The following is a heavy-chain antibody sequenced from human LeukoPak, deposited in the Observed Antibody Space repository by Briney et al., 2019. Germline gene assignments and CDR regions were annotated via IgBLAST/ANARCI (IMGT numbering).Heavy chain of an antibody. CDR1: GFTFSSYA. V-gene: IGHV3-23*01. J-gene: IGHJ4*02. D-gene: IGHD3-9*01. Sequence: HTGGSLRLSCAASGFTFSSYAMSWVRQAPGKGLQWVSAIGGSGGSTYYADSVKGRFTISRDNSKNTLYLQMNSLRAEDTAVYYCAKSPYYDILTTVYYFDYWGQGTLVTVSS. CDR3: AKSPYYDILTTVYYFDY. CDR2: IGGSGGST.